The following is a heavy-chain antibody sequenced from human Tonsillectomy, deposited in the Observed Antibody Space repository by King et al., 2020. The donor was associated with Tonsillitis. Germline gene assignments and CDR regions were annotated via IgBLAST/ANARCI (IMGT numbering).Heavy chain of an antibody. D-gene: IGHD5-12*01. Sequence: QLVQSGAEVKKPGASVKVSCKASGYTFISYGISWVRQAPGQGLEWMGWINSYNGNTKYAQKLQGRLTMTTDTSTSTAYMDLRSLRSDDTAVYYCARDSGYDGFGVDYWGQGTLVTVSS. CDR2: INSYNGNT. J-gene: IGHJ4*02. CDR3: ARDSGYDGFGVDY. V-gene: IGHV1-18*04. CDR1: GYTFISYG.